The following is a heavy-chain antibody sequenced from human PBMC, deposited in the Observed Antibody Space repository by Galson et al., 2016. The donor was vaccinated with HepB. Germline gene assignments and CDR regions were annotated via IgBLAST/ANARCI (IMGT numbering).Heavy chain of an antibody. CDR3: ASFRDYYYGMDV. CDR1: GDSVSGKRVA. J-gene: IGHJ6*02. V-gene: IGHV6-1*01. Sequence: CASSGDSVSGKRVAWNWIRQSPSRGLEWLGRPFYRSKWYIEYAVFVKSRITITPDTSKNQFSLQLNSVTPEDTAVYYCASFRDYYYGMDVWGQGTTVSVSS. CDR2: PFYRSKWYI.